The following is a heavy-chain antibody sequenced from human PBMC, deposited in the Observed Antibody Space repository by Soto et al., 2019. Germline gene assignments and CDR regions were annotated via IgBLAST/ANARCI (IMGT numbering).Heavy chain of an antibody. CDR1: GYTFTSYY. CDR2: INPSGGST. CDR3: ARTGDYYDSSGLLPNDYYYGMDV. D-gene: IGHD3-22*01. Sequence: QVQLVQSGAEVKKPGASVKVSCKASGYTFTSYYMHWVRQAPGQGLEWMGIINPSGGSTSYAQKCQGRVTMTRDTSTSTVYMELSSLRSEDTAVYYCARTGDYYDSSGLLPNDYYYGMDVWGQGTTVTVSS. V-gene: IGHV1-46*01. J-gene: IGHJ6*02.